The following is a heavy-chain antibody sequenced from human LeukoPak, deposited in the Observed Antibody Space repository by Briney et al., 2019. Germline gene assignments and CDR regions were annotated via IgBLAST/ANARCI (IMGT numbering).Heavy chain of an antibody. Sequence: TGGSLRLSCAASGFTFSNYAMSWVRQAPGKGLEWVANIKQDGSEKYYVDSVKGRFTISRDNAKNSLYLQMNSLRAEDTAVYYCAREQYSYGYIDYWGQGTLVTVSS. CDR2: IKQDGSEK. J-gene: IGHJ4*02. V-gene: IGHV3-7*05. CDR3: AREQYSYGYIDY. CDR1: GFTFSNYA. D-gene: IGHD5-18*01.